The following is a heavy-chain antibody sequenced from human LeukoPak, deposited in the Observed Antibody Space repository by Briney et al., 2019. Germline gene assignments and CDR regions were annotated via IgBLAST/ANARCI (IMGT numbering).Heavy chain of an antibody. CDR1: GFTFSNSA. D-gene: IGHD4-11*01. CDR3: AAGHDYSLSYDSYGPLDA. Sequence: SVKVSCKAFGFTFSNSAVQWVRQARGQRFEWIGWIGVGSGNTNYAERFQERVTITRDMSTSTAYMELSSLRSEDTAVYYCAAGHDYSLSYDSYGPLDAWGQGTLVTVSS. J-gene: IGHJ5*02. V-gene: IGHV1-58*01. CDR2: IGVGSGNT.